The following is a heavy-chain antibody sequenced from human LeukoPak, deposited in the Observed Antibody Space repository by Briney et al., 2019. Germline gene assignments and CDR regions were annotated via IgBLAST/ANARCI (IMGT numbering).Heavy chain of an antibody. D-gene: IGHD2-2*01. Sequence: SQTPSLTCTVSGGSISSGGYSWRSIRQPPGNGLEWIGYIYQSADTYYNPSLKSRVTISVDRSKNQFSLKVSSVTAADTAVYYCARVDQLAFDQWGQGTLVTVSS. CDR2: IYQSADT. CDR1: GGSISSGGYS. J-gene: IGHJ4*02. V-gene: IGHV4-30-2*01. CDR3: ARVDQLAFDQ.